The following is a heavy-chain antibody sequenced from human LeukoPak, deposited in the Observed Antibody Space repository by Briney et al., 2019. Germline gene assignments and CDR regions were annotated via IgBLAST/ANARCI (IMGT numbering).Heavy chain of an antibody. J-gene: IGHJ4*02. CDR1: GFAISSNY. V-gene: IGHV3-66*01. CDR2: IYSGGST. D-gene: IGHD3-9*01. Sequence: PGGSLRLSCAASGFAISSNYMSWVRQAPGKGLEWVSVIYSGGSTYSADSVKGRFTISRDNSKNTLFLQMNSLRDEDTAVYYCARDEYDILTGHYVGAYWGQGTLVTVSS. CDR3: ARDEYDILTGHYVGAY.